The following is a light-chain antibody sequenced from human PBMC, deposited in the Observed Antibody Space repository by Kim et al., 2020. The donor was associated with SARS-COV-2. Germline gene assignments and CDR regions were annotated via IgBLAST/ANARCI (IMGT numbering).Light chain of an antibody. Sequence: QLVLTQPPSASGTPGQRVTMSCSGSSSNVGTNTVYWFQHLPGTAPKLIMYNNDQRPSGVTDRFSGSKSGTSVSLAISGLRSEDEADYYCASWDDSLSAWLFGGGTQLTVL. CDR2: NND. V-gene: IGLV1-47*02. CDR1: SSNVGTNT. J-gene: IGLJ3*02. CDR3: ASWDDSLSAWL.